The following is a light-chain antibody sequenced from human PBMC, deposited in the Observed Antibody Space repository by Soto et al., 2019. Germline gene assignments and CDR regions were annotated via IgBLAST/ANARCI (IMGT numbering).Light chain of an antibody. CDR3: QQRNDWQVT. V-gene: IGKV3-11*01. CDR2: DVS. Sequence: EIVLTQSPVTLSLSPWERATLSCMASQSVDSYLAWYQQKPGQAPRLLIYDVSNRATGIPARFSGSGSGTDFTLTISSLEPGDFAVYYCQQRNDWQVTFGQGTRLEIK. CDR1: QSVDSY. J-gene: IGKJ5*01.